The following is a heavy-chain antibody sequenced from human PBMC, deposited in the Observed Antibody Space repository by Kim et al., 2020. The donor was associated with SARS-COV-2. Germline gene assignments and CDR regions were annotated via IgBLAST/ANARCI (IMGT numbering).Heavy chain of an antibody. CDR2: IYYSGST. V-gene: IGHV4-59*01. CDR3: ARGTIQAFDI. Sequence: SETLSLTCTVSGGSISSYYWSWIRQPPGKGLEWIGYIYYSGSTNYNPSLKSRVTISVDTSKNQFSLKLSSVTAADTAVYYCARGTIQAFDIWGQGTMVTVYS. J-gene: IGHJ3*02. CDR1: GGSISSYY. D-gene: IGHD2-2*02.